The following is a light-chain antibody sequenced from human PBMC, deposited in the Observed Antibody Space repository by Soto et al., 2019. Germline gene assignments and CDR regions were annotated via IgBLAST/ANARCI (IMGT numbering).Light chain of an antibody. J-gene: IGKJ1*01. V-gene: IGKV3-20*01. CDR1: QSVSSSY. Sequence: EIVLTQSPGTLSLSPGERATLSCRASQSVSSSYLAWYQQKPGQAPRLLIYGASSRATGIPDRFSGSGSGTHFTLTISRLEPEDIAVYYFQQYGSSPWTFGHGTKVEIK. CDR3: QQYGSSPWT. CDR2: GAS.